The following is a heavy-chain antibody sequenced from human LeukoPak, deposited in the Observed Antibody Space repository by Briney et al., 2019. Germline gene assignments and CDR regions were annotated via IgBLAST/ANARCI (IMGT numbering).Heavy chain of an antibody. J-gene: IGHJ5*02. CDR3: ARGGYYGSGNDFRFDP. V-gene: IGHV4-34*01. D-gene: IGHD3-10*01. Sequence: SETLSLTCAVYGGSFSGYYWSWIRQPPGKGLEWIGEIKHSGISNYNPSLKSRVTISVDTSKNQFSLKLSSVTAADTAVYYCARGGYYGSGNDFRFDPWGQGTLVTVSS. CDR2: IKHSGIS. CDR1: GGSFSGYY.